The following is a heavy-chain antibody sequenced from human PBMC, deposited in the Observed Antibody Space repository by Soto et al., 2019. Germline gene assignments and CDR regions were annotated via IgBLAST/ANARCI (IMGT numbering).Heavy chain of an antibody. CDR1: GFTFGDYA. J-gene: IGHJ4*02. D-gene: IGHD3-3*01. CDR3: TRGSRVLRFLEWLSYHDY. V-gene: IGHV3-49*03. Sequence: GGSLRLSCTASGFTFGDYAMSWFRQAPGKGLEWVGFIRSKAYGGTTEYAASVKGRFTISRDDSKSIAYLQMNSLKTEDTAVYYCTRGSRVLRFLEWLSYHDYWGQGTLVTVSS. CDR2: IRSKAYGGTT.